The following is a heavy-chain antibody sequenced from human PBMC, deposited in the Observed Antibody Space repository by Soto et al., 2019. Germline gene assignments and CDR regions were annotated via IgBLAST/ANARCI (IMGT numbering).Heavy chain of an antibody. J-gene: IGHJ4*02. Sequence: VQLVESGGGVVQPGRSLRLSCVASGFAFSTYGIHWVRQAPGKGLEWVAVIWYDGSIKYYADSVKGRFTISRDNSKNTLYLQMNSLRADDTAVYYCARASGPFDYWGQGTQVTVSS. V-gene: IGHV3-33*01. CDR1: GFAFSTYG. CDR2: IWYDGSIK. CDR3: ARASGPFDY. D-gene: IGHD5-12*01.